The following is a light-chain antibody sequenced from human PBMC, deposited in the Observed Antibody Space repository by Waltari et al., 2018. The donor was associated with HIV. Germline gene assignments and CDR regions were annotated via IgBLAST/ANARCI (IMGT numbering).Light chain of an antibody. Sequence: EFVLTQSQATLSLSPGEKATLPCRASQSVSSYLAWYQQKPGQAPRLLIYDASNRATDIPARFSGSGSGTDFTLTISSLEPEDFAVYYCQQRSNWPPITFGQGTRLEIK. CDR2: DAS. J-gene: IGKJ5*01. CDR1: QSVSSY. CDR3: QQRSNWPPIT. V-gene: IGKV3-11*01.